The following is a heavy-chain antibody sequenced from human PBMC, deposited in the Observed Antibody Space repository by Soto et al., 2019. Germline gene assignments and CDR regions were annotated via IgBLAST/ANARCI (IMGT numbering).Heavy chain of an antibody. CDR2: IVVGSGNT. Sequence: SVKVSCKASGFTFTSSAIQWVRQARGQRLEWIGWIVVGSGNTNYAQKFQERVTITRDMSTSTAYMELSSLRSEDTAVYYCAANYDFWSGPVEGDAFDIWGQGTMVTVSS. CDR1: GFTFTSSA. V-gene: IGHV1-58*02. D-gene: IGHD3-3*01. J-gene: IGHJ3*02. CDR3: AANYDFWSGPVEGDAFDI.